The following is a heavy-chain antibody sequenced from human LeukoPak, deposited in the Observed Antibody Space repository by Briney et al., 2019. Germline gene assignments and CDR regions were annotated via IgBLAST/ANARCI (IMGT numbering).Heavy chain of an antibody. Sequence: SETLSLTCTVSGGSISSYFWSWIRQPPGKGLEWIGYIDSSGSTNYNPSLKSRVTILRDTSKNQFSLKLTSVTAADTAVYYCARGSDILTYWGQGTLVTVST. CDR1: GGSISSYF. CDR2: IDSSGST. V-gene: IGHV4-59*01. D-gene: IGHD3-9*01. J-gene: IGHJ4*02. CDR3: ARGSDILTY.